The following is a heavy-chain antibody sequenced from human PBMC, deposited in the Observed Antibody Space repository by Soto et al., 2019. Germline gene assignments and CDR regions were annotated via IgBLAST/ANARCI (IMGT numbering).Heavy chain of an antibody. CDR3: ARDGDGGERLGQRSTYFDY. D-gene: IGHD3-16*01. CDR1: GFTFSRYG. Sequence: QVQLVASGGGVVQPGRSLRLSCTASGFTFSRYGIHWVRQAPGKGLEWVAAISYDGGREYYADSVMGRCTISRDNSKNTLYLEMSSLRIEDTAVYTCARDGDGGERLGQRSTYFDYWGQGTVLTVSS. V-gene: IGHV3-30*03. J-gene: IGHJ4*02. CDR2: ISYDGGRE.